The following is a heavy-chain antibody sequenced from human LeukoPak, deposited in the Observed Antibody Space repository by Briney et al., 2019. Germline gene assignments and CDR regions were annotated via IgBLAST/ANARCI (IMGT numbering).Heavy chain of an antibody. J-gene: IGHJ4*02. CDR3: ARDEGNTMVRGVILYYFDY. V-gene: IGHV1-2*02. CDR1: GYTFTGYY. CDR2: INPNSGGT. D-gene: IGHD3-10*01. Sequence: GGSVKVSCKASGYTFTGYYMHWVRQAPGQGLERMGWINPNSGGTNYAQKVQGRVTMTRDTSMSTAYMELSRLRSDDTAVYYCARDEGNTMVRGVILYYFDYWGQGTLVTVSS.